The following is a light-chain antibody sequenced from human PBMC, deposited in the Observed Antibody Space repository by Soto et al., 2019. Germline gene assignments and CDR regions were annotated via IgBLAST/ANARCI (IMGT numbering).Light chain of an antibody. V-gene: IGKV1-33*01. Sequence: DIQMTQSPSSLSASVGDRVTITCQARQDISNYLNWYQQKPGKAPKLLIYDASNLETGVPSRFSGSASGTDFTFTISSLQQKDISTYYSPTYDNLPPFTFGTGTKVHIK. CDR1: QDISNY. CDR3: PTYDNLPPFT. CDR2: DAS. J-gene: IGKJ3*01.